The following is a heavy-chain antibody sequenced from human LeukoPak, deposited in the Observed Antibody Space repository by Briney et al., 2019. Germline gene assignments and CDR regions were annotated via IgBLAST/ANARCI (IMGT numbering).Heavy chain of an antibody. J-gene: IGHJ4*02. CDR1: GFTFSSYG. V-gene: IGHV3-30*03. Sequence: PGRSLRLSCAASGFTFSSYGMHWVRQAPGKGLEWVAVISYDGSNKYYADSVKGRFTISRDNSKNTLYLQMNSLRSEDTAVYYCSGGGSTLDYWGQGTLVTVSS. CDR3: SGGGSTLDY. D-gene: IGHD3-16*01. CDR2: ISYDGSNK.